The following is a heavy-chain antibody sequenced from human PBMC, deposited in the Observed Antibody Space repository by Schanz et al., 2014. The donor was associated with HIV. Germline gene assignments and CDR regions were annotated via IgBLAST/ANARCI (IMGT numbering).Heavy chain of an antibody. V-gene: IGHV1-69*06. CDR3: AREYYSRNWNWFDP. Sequence: QVQLVQPGAEVKKPGSSMKVSCKTSGVSFSSDAISWVRQAPGQGLEWMGWINPNSGGTNYAQKFQGRVTITADKSTSTAYMELSSLRAEDTAVYYCAREYYSRNWNWFDPWGQGTLVTVSS. CDR2: INPNSGGT. D-gene: IGHD6-13*01. J-gene: IGHJ5*02. CDR1: GVSFSSDA.